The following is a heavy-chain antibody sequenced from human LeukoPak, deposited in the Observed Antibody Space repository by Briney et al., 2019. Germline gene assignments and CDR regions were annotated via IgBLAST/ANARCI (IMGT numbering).Heavy chain of an antibody. D-gene: IGHD3-22*01. J-gene: IGHJ4*02. CDR2: INHSGSI. CDR1: GGSPSVYY. V-gene: IGHV4-34*01. CDR3: ARARPEFRGGYYLGPFGY. Sequence: PESLSLTRVLYGGSPSVYYWSCIRQPPAKGREWSGEINHSGSIKYDPSLKSRVTISVHTYKKQFSLKLSSGTDADTVVYYCARARPEFRGGYYLGPFGYWGQGTLVTVSS.